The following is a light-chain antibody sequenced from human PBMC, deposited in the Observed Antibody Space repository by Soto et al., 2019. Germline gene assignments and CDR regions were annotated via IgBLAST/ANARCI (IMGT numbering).Light chain of an antibody. V-gene: IGLV2-14*01. CDR3: NSYTSSSTWV. Sequence: QSALTQPASVSGSPGQSITISCTGTSSDVGGYNYVSWYQQHPGKAPNLMIYEVTNRPSGVSNRFSGSKSGNTASLTISGLQAEDEAYYYCNSYTSSSTWVFGGGTQLTVL. J-gene: IGLJ3*02. CDR1: SSDVGGYNY. CDR2: EVT.